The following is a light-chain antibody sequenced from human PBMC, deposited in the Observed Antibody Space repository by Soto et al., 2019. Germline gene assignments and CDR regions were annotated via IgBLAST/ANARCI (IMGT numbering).Light chain of an antibody. V-gene: IGKV1-27*01. J-gene: IGKJ5*01. CDR1: QVIGNY. CDR2: GAS. CDR3: QKYNSGLIT. Sequence: EMQRTQSPSSLSAYVGERVTITCRASQVIGNYLAWYQQKQGKVPKLMIYGASTLQSGVPSRFSGSGSGTDFTLTISSLQTEDVATYYCQKYNSGLITFGQGTRLEIK.